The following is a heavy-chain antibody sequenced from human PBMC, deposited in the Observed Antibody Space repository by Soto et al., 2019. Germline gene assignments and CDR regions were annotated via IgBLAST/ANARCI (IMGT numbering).Heavy chain of an antibody. D-gene: IGHD5-18*01. Sequence: EVQLLESGGGLVQPGGSLRLSCAASGFTFSSYAMSWVRQAPGKGLEWVSAISGSGGSTYYADSVKGRFTISRDNSKNTLYLQMNSLRAEDTAVYYCAKGGDTAMVFPVGYDYETTAYYYYMDVWGKGTTVTVSS. CDR2: ISGSGGST. CDR1: GFTFSSYA. V-gene: IGHV3-23*01. CDR3: AKGGDTAMVFPVGYDYETTAYYYYMDV. J-gene: IGHJ6*03.